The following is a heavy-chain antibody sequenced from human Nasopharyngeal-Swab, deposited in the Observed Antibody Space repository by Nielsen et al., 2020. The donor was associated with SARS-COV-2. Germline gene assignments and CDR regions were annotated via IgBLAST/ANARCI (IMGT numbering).Heavy chain of an antibody. Sequence: GESLKISCAASGFTFSSYAMHWVRQAPGKGLEWVAVISYDGSNKYYADSVKGRFTISRDNSKNMLYLQMNSLRAEDTAVYYCARDESGSSSFDYWGQGTLVTVSS. J-gene: IGHJ4*02. CDR1: GFTFSSYA. CDR2: ISYDGSNK. CDR3: ARDESGSSSFDY. D-gene: IGHD1-26*01. V-gene: IGHV3-30-3*01.